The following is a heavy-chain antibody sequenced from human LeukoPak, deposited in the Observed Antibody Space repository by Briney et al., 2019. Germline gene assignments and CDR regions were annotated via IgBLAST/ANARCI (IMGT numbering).Heavy chain of an antibody. D-gene: IGHD5-24*01. CDR2: HSGSRT. V-gene: IGHV3-23*05. Sequence: GGSLRLSCVTSGFIFTTSAVTWVRQPPWEGLEWVSSHSGSRTYYADSVKGRFTISRDASKNTLYLEMNNLRVEDTAIYYCATSRESGYGYNLYFHYAMDVWGQGTTVTVAS. CDR3: ATSRESGYGYNLYFHYAMDV. CDR1: GFIFTTSA. J-gene: IGHJ6*02.